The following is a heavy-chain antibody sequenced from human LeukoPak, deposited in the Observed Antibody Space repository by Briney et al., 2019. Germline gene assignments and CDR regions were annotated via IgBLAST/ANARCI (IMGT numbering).Heavy chain of an antibody. V-gene: IGHV1-46*01. D-gene: IGHD5-18*01. Sequence: ASVKVSCKAAGYTFTSYYMHWVRQAPGQGLEWMGFINPSGGRTTYAQKFQGRVTLGRDTSTSTVYVELSSLRSEDTAVYYCASPNPQYSYGSYFDYWGQGTLVTVSS. CDR1: GYTFTSYY. J-gene: IGHJ4*02. CDR3: ASPNPQYSYGSYFDY. CDR2: INPSGGRT.